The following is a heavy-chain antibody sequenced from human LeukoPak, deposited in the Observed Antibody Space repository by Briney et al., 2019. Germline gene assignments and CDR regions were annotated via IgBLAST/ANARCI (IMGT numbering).Heavy chain of an antibody. CDR1: GYSFTNYW. D-gene: IGHD2-2*01. J-gene: IGHJ4*02. Sequence: GESLKISCKGSGYSFTNYWIGWVRQMPGKGLEWMGIIYPGDSDTRYSPSFQGQVTISADKSISTAYLQWSSLKASDAAMYYCATLGDYCSSTSCYSGFDYWGKGTLVTVSS. V-gene: IGHV5-51*01. CDR3: ATLGDYCSSTSCYSGFDY. CDR2: IYPGDSDT.